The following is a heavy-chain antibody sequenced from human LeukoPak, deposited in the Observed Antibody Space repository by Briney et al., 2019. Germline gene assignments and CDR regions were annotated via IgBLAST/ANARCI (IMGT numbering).Heavy chain of an antibody. CDR2: ISYDGSNK. Sequence: GRSLRLSCAASGFTFSSYGMHWVRQAPGKGLEWVAVISYDGSNKYYADSVKGRFTISRDNSKNTLYLQMNSLRAEDTAVYYCAKASNGGSYYGVIIDYWGQGTLVTVSS. J-gene: IGHJ4*02. CDR1: GFTFSSYG. V-gene: IGHV3-30*18. CDR3: AKASNGGSYYGVIIDY. D-gene: IGHD1-26*01.